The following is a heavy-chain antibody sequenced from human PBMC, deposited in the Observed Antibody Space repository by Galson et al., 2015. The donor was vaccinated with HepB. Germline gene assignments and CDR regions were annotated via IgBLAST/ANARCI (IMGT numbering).Heavy chain of an antibody. D-gene: IGHD3-16*02. CDR1: GFGFSYHA. CDR3: VSDQGWGELSFDR. CDR2: IRRDGSAT. Sequence: SLRLSCAGSGFGFSYHAMSWVRQAPGEGLEWTSLIRRDGSATYYADSVKGRFTISRDNARNSVFLQLNNLTVDDTGFYYCVSDQGWGELSFDRWGQGSLVTVAS. J-gene: IGHJ4*02. V-gene: IGHV3-48*03.